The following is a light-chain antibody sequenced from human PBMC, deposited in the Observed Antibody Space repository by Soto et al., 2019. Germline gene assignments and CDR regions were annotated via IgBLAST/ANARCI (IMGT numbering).Light chain of an antibody. Sequence: QSVLTQPPSASGSTGQSVTISCTGTSSDVGGYKFVSWYQQHPGKAPKLLIYEVTQRPSGVPDRFSGSKSGNTASLTVSGLQAEDDADYYCSSYAGSNMGVFGTGTKLTVL. CDR2: EVT. V-gene: IGLV2-8*01. CDR1: SSDVGGYKF. J-gene: IGLJ1*01. CDR3: SSYAGSNMGV.